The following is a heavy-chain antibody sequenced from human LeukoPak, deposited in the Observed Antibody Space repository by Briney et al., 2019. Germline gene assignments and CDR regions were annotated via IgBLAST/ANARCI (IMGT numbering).Heavy chain of an antibody. Sequence: ASVKVSCKASGYTFTGYYMHWVRQAPGQGLEWMGWNNPNSGGTNYAQKFQGRVTMTRDTSISTAYMELSRLRSDDTAVYYCARDLDTRNYVDYWGQGTLVTVSS. CDR2: NNPNSGGT. V-gene: IGHV1-2*02. J-gene: IGHJ4*02. CDR3: ARDLDTRNYVDY. D-gene: IGHD5-18*01. CDR1: GYTFTGYY.